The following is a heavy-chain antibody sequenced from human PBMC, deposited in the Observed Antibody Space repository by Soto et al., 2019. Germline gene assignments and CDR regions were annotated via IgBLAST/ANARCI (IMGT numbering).Heavy chain of an antibody. J-gene: IGHJ6*02. CDR3: ARTKGTYYYGSGSYSYYYYGMDV. CDR2: IDWDDDK. V-gene: IGHV2-70*01. CDR1: GFSLSTSGMC. Sequence: SGPTLVKPTQTLTLTCTFSGFSLSTSGMCVSWIRQPPGKALEWLALIDWDDDKYYSTSLKTRLTISKDTSKNQVVLTMTNMDPVDTATYYCARTKGTYYYGSGSYSYYYYGMDVWGQGT. D-gene: IGHD3-10*01.